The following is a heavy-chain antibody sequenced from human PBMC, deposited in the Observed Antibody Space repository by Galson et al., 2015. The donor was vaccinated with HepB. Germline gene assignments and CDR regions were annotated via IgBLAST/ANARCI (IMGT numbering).Heavy chain of an antibody. Sequence: SLRLSCAASGFTFSSYAVSWVRQAPTKGLEWVSTISHSGDNTYYADSVKGRFTISRDNPRNTLYLQMNSLRAEDTAVYYCAKKRSNAIRALAQDYWGQGTLVTVSS. J-gene: IGHJ4*02. CDR2: ISHSGDNT. CDR1: GFTFSSYA. CDR3: AKKRSNAIRALAQDY. V-gene: IGHV3-23*01. D-gene: IGHD3-16*01.